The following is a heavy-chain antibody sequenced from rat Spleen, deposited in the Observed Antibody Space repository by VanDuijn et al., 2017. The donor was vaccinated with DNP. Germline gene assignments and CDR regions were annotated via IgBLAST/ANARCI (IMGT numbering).Heavy chain of an antibody. CDR3: ASLSSSPFDY. Sequence: EVQLVESGGGRVQPGRSLKLSCAASGFTFSDYNMSWVRQAPKKGLERVATIIYYGSRTYYRDSVKGQFTISRDNVENTLYLQMDSLSSEDTATDYCASLSSSPFDYWGQGVMVTVSS. V-gene: IGHV5S10*01. CDR1: GFTFSDYN. D-gene: IGHD1-2*01. J-gene: IGHJ2*01. CDR2: IIYYGSRT.